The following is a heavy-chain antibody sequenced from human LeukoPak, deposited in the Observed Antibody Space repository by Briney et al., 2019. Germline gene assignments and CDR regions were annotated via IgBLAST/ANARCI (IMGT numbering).Heavy chain of an antibody. CDR3: ARGEYYYDSSGYNDY. Sequence: ASVKVSCKASGYTFTSYAMNWVRQAPGQGLEWMGRINTNTGNPTYAQGFTGRFVFSLDTSVSTAYLQISSLKAEDTAVYYCARGEYYYDSSGYNDYWGQGTLVTVSS. CDR1: GYTFTSYA. J-gene: IGHJ4*02. D-gene: IGHD3-22*01. CDR2: INTNTGNP. V-gene: IGHV7-4-1*02.